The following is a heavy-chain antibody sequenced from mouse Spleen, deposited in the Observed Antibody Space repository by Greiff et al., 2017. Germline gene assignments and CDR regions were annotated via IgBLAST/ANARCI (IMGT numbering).Heavy chain of an antibody. CDR2: IDPENGET. CDR3: ASGGSFWYFDV. Sequence: EVQLQQSGAELVKPGASVKLSCTASGFNIKDYYMHWVKQRTEQGLEWIGRIDPENGETKYVPKFQGKATITADTSSNTAYLQLSSLTSEDTAVYYCASGGSFWYFDVWGAGTTVTVSS. J-gene: IGHJ1*01. V-gene: IGHV14-2*01. D-gene: IGHD1-1*02. CDR1: GFNIKDYY.